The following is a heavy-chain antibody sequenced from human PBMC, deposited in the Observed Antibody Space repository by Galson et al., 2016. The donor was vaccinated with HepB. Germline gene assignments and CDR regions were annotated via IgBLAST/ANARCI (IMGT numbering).Heavy chain of an antibody. CDR1: GYTFVDYY. CDR2: ISPYNGNI. V-gene: IGHV1-18*01. CDR3: ARRMNTHRAAFDC. J-gene: IGHJ4*02. Sequence: SVKVSCKASGYTFVDYYVTWVRQAPGQGLEWMGWISPYNGNIRSAQKVQGRVNMTTDRSTTTAYLELESLSSDDTAIYYCARRMNTHRAAFDCWGQGTPVTVAS. D-gene: IGHD2/OR15-2a*01.